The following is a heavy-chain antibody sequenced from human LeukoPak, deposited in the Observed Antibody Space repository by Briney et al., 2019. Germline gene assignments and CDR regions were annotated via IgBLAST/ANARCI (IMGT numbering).Heavy chain of an antibody. CDR1: GFTFSSYA. CDR2: ISTNGGDT. V-gene: IGHV3-64*01. Sequence: GGSLRLSCAASGFTFSSYAMHWVRQAPGKGLEYVSAISTNGGDTYYANSVKGRVTISRDNSKNTQYLQMGSLRAEDMAVYYCARGRNYYDSSGYYDYWGQGTLVTVSS. CDR3: ARGRNYYDSSGYYDY. D-gene: IGHD3-22*01. J-gene: IGHJ4*02.